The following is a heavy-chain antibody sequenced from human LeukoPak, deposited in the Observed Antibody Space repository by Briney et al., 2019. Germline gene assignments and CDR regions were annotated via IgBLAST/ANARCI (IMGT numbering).Heavy chain of an antibody. V-gene: IGHV4-38-2*02. J-gene: IGHJ2*01. D-gene: IGHD3-22*01. CDR3: ARAQSIGSGYYYAAGYFDL. CDR2: INHSGST. Sequence: PSETLSLTCTVSGYSISSGYYWSWIRQPPGKGLEWIGEINHSGSTNYNPSLKSRVTISVDTSKNQFSLKLSSVTAADTAVYYCARAQSIGSGYYYAAGYFDLWGRGTLVTVSS. CDR1: GYSISSGYY.